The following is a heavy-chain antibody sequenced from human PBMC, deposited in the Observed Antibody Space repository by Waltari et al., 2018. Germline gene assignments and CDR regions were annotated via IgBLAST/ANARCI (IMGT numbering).Heavy chain of an antibody. V-gene: IGHV5-51*01. D-gene: IGHD3-9*01. J-gene: IGHJ4*02. Sequence: EVQLVQSGAEVKKPGESLKISCKASGYSLTTYWIGWVRQVPGEGLEWVGITYPGGSDTRYTPSFRGHVTISTDKSIDTAYLQWRSLKASDSAIYYCARQGYHDWVGVDYWGQGTLVTVSS. CDR1: GYSLTTYW. CDR2: TYPGGSDT. CDR3: ARQGYHDWVGVDY.